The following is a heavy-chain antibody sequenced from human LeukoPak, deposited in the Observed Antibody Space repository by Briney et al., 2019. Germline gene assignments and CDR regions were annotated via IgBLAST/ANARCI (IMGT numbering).Heavy chain of an antibody. CDR3: ARAEGISVPAISYYGMDV. J-gene: IGHJ6*02. CDR1: GGTFSSYA. Sequence: GASVKVSCKASGGTFSSYAISWVRQAPGQGLEWMGRIIPILGIANYAQKFQGRVTITADKSTSTAYMELSSLRSEDTAVYYCARAEGISVPAISYYGMDVWGQGTTVTVSS. D-gene: IGHD2-2*01. V-gene: IGHV1-69*04. CDR2: IIPILGIA.